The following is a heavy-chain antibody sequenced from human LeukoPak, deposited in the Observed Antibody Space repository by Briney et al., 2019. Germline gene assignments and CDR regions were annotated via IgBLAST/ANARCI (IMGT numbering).Heavy chain of an antibody. D-gene: IGHD3-16*02. CDR1: GVSFSGCY. CDR3: ARRLYDYVWGTYRSYYFDY. J-gene: IGHJ4*02. Sequence: SETLSLTCGVTGVSFSGCYWSWIRQTPGTGLEWIGEINHSVGTNYNPSLKSRVTISVDTSKNQFSLNLNSVTAADTAVYFCARRLYDYVWGTYRSYYFDYWGQGSLVNVAS. CDR2: INHSVGT. V-gene: IGHV4-34*01.